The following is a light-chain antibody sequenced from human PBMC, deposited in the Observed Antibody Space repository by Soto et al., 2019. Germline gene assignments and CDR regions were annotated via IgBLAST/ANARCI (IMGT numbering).Light chain of an antibody. Sequence: EIVMTQSPATPSVSPEKRATLSCRASQRVSNDVAGYQQNPGQAPRLLIYSTSTRATGVPARFSGSGSGTEFTLTSSSLQSDDFVVYYCQQYSICPPEFGQVTKVDIK. CDR2: STS. CDR1: QRVSND. V-gene: IGKV3-15*01. J-gene: IGKJ1*01. CDR3: QQYSICPPE.